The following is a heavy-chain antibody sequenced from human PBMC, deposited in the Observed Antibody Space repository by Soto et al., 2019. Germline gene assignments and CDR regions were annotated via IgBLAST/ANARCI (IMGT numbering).Heavy chain of an antibody. CDR1: GYTFTSYG. V-gene: IGHV1-18*01. J-gene: IGHJ5*02. D-gene: IGHD1-26*01. CDR2: ISAYNGNT. Sequence: ASVKVSCKASGYTFTSYGISWVRQAPGQGLEWMGWISAYNGNTNYAQKLQGRVTMTTDTSTSTAYMELRSLRSDDTAVYYCARDRHSYSGNQNWFDPWGQGTLVTVSS. CDR3: ARDRHSYSGNQNWFDP.